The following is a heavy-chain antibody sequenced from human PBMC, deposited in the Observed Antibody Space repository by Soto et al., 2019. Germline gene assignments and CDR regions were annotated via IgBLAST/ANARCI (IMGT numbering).Heavy chain of an antibody. Sequence: QVQLVQSGAEVKKPGASVKVSCKASGYTFTSYAMHWVRQAPGQRLEWMGWINAGNGNTKYSHKFQGRVTITRDTSASTAYMELSSLRSEDTAVYYCARSPGYSYGDYWGQGTLVTVSS. D-gene: IGHD5-18*01. J-gene: IGHJ4*02. V-gene: IGHV1-3*01. CDR1: GYTFTSYA. CDR2: INAGNGNT. CDR3: ARSPGYSYGDY.